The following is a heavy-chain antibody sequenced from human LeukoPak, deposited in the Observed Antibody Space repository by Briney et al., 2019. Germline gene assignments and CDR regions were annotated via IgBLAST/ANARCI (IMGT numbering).Heavy chain of an antibody. CDR1: GFTFNNYA. D-gene: IGHD1-14*01. V-gene: IGHV3-23*01. CDR3: AKPARTDAFDI. J-gene: IGHJ3*02. Sequence: GGSLRLSCAASGFTFNNYAMNWVRQAPGKGLEWVSSISGSGGNTYYADSVKGRFTISRDNSKNTLYLQMNSLRAEDTAVYYWAKPARTDAFDIWGQGTMITVSS. CDR2: ISGSGGNT.